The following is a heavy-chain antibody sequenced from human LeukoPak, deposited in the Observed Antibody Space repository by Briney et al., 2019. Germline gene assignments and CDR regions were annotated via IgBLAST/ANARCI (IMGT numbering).Heavy chain of an antibody. V-gene: IGHV3-23*01. Sequence: GGSLRLSCAASGFTFSTYGMHWVRQAPGKGLEWVSKISVSSENTYYADSVRGRFTISRDDSKNTLDLQMSSLRADDTAVYYCAKEDSSWIYGMDVWGQGTTVTVSS. D-gene: IGHD2-15*01. CDR1: GFTFSTYG. CDR3: AKEDSSWIYGMDV. CDR2: ISVSSENT. J-gene: IGHJ6*02.